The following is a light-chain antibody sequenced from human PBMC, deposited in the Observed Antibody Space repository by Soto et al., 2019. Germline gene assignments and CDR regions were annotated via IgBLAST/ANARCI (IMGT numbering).Light chain of an antibody. Sequence: QSALTQPASVSGSPGQSITISCIGTSSDIGAYAYVSWYQHHPGKAPELILYEVTKRPSGLSDRFSGSNSGNTASLTTSGLQPEDEADYYCSSYTSSSTLVFGTGTKVTVL. V-gene: IGLV2-14*01. J-gene: IGLJ1*01. CDR2: EVT. CDR3: SSYTSSSTLV. CDR1: SSDIGAYAY.